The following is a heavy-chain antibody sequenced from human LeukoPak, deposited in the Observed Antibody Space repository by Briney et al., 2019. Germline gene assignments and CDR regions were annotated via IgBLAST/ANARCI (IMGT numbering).Heavy chain of an antibody. CDR3: ARLKSRTSPPWGYYYDSSGNYYFDY. J-gene: IGHJ4*02. V-gene: IGHV4-39*01. CDR1: GGSISSSSYY. D-gene: IGHD3-22*01. Sequence: AETLSLTCTVSGGSISSSSYYWGWIRQPPGKGLEWLGSIYYSGSTYYNPALKSRVTISVDTSKNQLSLKLSSVTAADTAVYYCARLKSRTSPPWGYYYDSSGNYYFDYWGQGTLVTVSS. CDR2: IYYSGST.